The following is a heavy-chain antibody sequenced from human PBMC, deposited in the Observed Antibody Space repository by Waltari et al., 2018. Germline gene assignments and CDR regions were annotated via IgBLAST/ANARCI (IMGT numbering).Heavy chain of an antibody. CDR3: AKDKMYPLGY. J-gene: IGHJ4*02. CDR1: GFTFSSSG. D-gene: IGHD3-16*01. V-gene: IGHV3-30*02. Sequence: QVQLVESGGGVVQPGGSLRLSCAASGFTFSSSGLHCVRQAPGKGLEWVAFIRYDGSNKYYADSVKGRFTISRDNSKNTLYLQMNSLRAEDTAVYYCAKDKMYPLGYWGQGTLVTVSS. CDR2: IRYDGSNK.